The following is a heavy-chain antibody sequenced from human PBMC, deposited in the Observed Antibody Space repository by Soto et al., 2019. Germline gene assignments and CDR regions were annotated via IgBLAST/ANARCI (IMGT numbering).Heavy chain of an antibody. CDR2: ISSNGGPT. V-gene: IGHV3-64D*06. Sequence: EVQVVESGGGLVQPGGSLRLSCSASGFTFSSLAMHWVRQAPGKGLEYVSSISSNGGPTYYADSVKGRFTISRDNSRNMLYLQMSSLRTEDSAVYYCVKDRSVDYWGQGTLVTVSS. CDR1: GFTFSSLA. J-gene: IGHJ4*02. CDR3: VKDRSVDY.